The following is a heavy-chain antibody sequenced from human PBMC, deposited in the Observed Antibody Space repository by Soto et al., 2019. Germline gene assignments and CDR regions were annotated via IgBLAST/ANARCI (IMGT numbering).Heavy chain of an antibody. D-gene: IGHD2-21*01. J-gene: IGHJ4*02. CDR2: ISTSGSTT. V-gene: IGHV3-11*01. Sequence: QVQLVEYGGGLVKPGGSLRLSCAASGFTFSDYYLSWFRQAPGKGLVWLAYISTSGSTTNYADSVKGRFTISRDNAKNSLYLPMDSLRAEDTAVHYCARDQRTPPVLRGAIDHWGQGTLVTVSS. CDR1: GFTFSDYY. CDR3: ARDQRTPPVLRGAIDH.